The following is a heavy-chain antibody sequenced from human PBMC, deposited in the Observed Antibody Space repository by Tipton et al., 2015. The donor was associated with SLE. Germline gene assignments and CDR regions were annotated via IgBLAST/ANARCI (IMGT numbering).Heavy chain of an antibody. CDR1: GDSISSHY. D-gene: IGHD5-18*01. V-gene: IGHV4-59*11. CDR3: ARSGYNYGLGAIDI. Sequence: TLSLTCTVSGDSISSHYWAWIRQSPGKGLEWIGYTYSSGTTYNPSLKNRVTISMDTSKNQFSLKMRSVTAADTAVYYCARSGYNYGLGAIDIWGQGTMVTVSS. CDR2: TYSSGTT. J-gene: IGHJ3*02.